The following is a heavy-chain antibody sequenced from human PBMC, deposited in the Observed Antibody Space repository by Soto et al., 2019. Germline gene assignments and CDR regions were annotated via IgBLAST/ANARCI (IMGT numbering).Heavy chain of an antibody. J-gene: IGHJ6*02. CDR1: GYSFTSYW. CDR3: AKGYDFWSGSLDYYGMDV. CDR2: IYPGDSDT. V-gene: IGHV5-51*01. D-gene: IGHD3-3*01. Sequence: GESLKISCKGSGYSFTSYWIGWVRQMPGKGLEWMGIIYPGDSDTRYSPSFQGQVTISADKSISTAYLQWSSLKASDTAMYYCAKGYDFWSGSLDYYGMDVWGQGTTVTVSS.